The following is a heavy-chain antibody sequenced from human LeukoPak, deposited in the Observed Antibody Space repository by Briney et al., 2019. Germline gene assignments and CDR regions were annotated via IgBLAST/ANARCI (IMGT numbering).Heavy chain of an antibody. CDR3: ARLGHIVVVPAASSWFDP. D-gene: IGHD2-2*01. V-gene: IGHV5-51*01. Sequence: GESLKISCKGSGYSFTNYWIGWVRQMPGKGLEWMGTIYPGDSDTRYSPSFQGQVTISADKSISTAYLQWSSLKASDTAMYYCARLGHIVVVPAASSWFDPWGQGTLVTVSS. J-gene: IGHJ5*02. CDR1: GYSFTNYW. CDR2: IYPGDSDT.